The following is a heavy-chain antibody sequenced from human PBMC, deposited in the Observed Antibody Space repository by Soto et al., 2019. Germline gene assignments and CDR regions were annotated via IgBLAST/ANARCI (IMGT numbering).Heavy chain of an antibody. D-gene: IGHD5-18*01. CDR3: AKDRQGYGYLFLMFPAQDYGMDV. CDR1: GFTFSSYA. J-gene: IGHJ6*02. V-gene: IGHV3-23*01. Sequence: PGGSLRLSCAASGFTFSSYAMSWVRQAPGKGLEWVSAISGSGGSTYYADSVKGRFTISRDNSKNTLYLQMNSLRAEDTAVYYCAKDRQGYGYLFLMFPAQDYGMDVWGQGTTVTVSS. CDR2: ISGSGGST.